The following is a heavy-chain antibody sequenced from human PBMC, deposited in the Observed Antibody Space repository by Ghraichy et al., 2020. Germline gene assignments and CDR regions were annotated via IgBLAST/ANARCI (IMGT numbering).Heavy chain of an antibody. CDR1: GGSISSYY. D-gene: IGHD1-26*01. Sequence: SETLSLTCTVSGGSISSYYWSWIRQPPGKGLEWIGYIYYSGSTNYNPSLKSRVTISVDTSKNQFSLKLSSVTAADTAVYYCARHSRWELLAGGSYWFDPWGQGTLVTVSS. V-gene: IGHV4-59*08. J-gene: IGHJ5*02. CDR3: ARHSRWELLAGGSYWFDP. CDR2: IYYSGST.